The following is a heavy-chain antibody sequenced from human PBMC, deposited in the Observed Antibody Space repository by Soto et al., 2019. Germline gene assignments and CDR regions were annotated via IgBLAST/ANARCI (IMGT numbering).Heavy chain of an antibody. CDR1: GGSISSSSYY. CDR3: ARYSSSSNNFDY. V-gene: IGHV4-39*01. Sequence: LSLTCTVSGGSISSSSYYWGWIRQPPGKGLEWIGSIYYSGSTYYNPSLKSRVTISVDTSKNQFSLKLSSVTAADTAVYYCARYSSSSNNFDYWGQGT. CDR2: IYYSGST. J-gene: IGHJ4*02. D-gene: IGHD6-6*01.